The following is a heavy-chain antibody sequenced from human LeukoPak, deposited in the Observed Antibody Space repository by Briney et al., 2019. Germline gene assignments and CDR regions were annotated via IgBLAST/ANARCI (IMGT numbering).Heavy chain of an antibody. CDR2: INHSGST. CDR1: GGSFSGYY. V-gene: IGHV4-34*01. CDR3: ARGRIVGATRRLRAFDI. J-gene: IGHJ3*02. D-gene: IGHD1-26*01. Sequence: SETLSLTCAVYGGSFSGYYWSWSRQPPGRGLEWIGEINHSGSTNHNPSLKSRVTISVDTSKNQFSLKLSSVTAADTAVYYCARGRIVGATRRLRAFDIWGQGTMVTVSS.